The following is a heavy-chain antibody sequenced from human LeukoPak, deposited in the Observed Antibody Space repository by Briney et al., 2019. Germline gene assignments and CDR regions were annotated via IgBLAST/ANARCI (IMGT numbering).Heavy chain of an antibody. V-gene: IGHV3-30-3*01. J-gene: IGHJ4*02. D-gene: IGHD4-17*01. CDR1: GFTFSSYA. CDR3: ARETGSAVGSTDFDY. CDR2: ISYDGSNK. Sequence: GGSLRLSCAASGFTFSSYAIHWVRQAPGKGLEWVAVISYDGSNKYYADSVKGRFTISRDNSKNTLYLQMNSLRAEDTAVYYCARETGSAVGSTDFDYWGQGTLVTVSS.